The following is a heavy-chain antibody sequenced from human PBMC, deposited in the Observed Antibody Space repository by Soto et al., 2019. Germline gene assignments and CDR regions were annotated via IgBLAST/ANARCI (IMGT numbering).Heavy chain of an antibody. D-gene: IGHD3-22*01. J-gene: IGHJ3*02. CDR2: VSDNGGSRGGT. CDR1: RIRFNNSA. V-gene: IGHV3-23*01. CDR3: ASATAVVIAALGM. Sequence: GGSLRRSCTASRIRFNNSAITWVRRTPGQRIKWHASVSDNGGSRGGTYYAESGKGRCTISRDKSKSTRYLQLDSLTGADPAAYYCASATAVVIAALGMWGQRTRVTVSS.